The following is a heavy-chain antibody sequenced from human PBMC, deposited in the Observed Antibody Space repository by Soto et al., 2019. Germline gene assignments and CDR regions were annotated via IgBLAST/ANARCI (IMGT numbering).Heavy chain of an antibody. CDR2: INPNSGGT. J-gene: IGHJ4*02. CDR3: AREGRDFYDSSGYYYGNDY. V-gene: IGHV1-2*02. Sequence: GASVQVSCKASGYTFTGYYMHWVRQDPGQGLEWMGWINPNSGGTNYEQKFQGRVTMTRDTSISTAYMKLSRLRSDDTAVYYCAREGRDFYDSSGYYYGNDYWGQGTLVTVSS. CDR1: GYTFTGYY. D-gene: IGHD3-22*01.